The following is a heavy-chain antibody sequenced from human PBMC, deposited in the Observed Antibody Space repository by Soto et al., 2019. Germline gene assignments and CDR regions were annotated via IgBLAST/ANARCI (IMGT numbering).Heavy chain of an antibody. J-gene: IGHJ5*02. CDR3: ARDNGYDFWSGYYPDNWFDP. CDR1: GYTFTGYY. D-gene: IGHD3-3*01. CDR2: INPNSGGT. V-gene: IGHV1-2*02. Sequence: VASVKVSCKASGYTFTGYYMHWVRQAPGQGLEWMGWINPNSGGTNYAQKFQGRVTMTRDTSISTAYMELSRLRSDDTAVYYCARDNGYDFWSGYYPDNWFDPWGQGTLVTV.